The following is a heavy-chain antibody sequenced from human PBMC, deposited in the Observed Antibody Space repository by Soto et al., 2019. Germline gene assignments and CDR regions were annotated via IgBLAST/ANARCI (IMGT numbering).Heavy chain of an antibody. V-gene: IGHV4-30-4*01. Sequence: QVQLQGSGPGLVKPSQTLSLTCTVSGGSISSGDYYWSWIRQPPGKGLEWIGYIYYSGSTYYNPSLKSRFTISVDTSKDQFSLKLGFVTSADTAVDYCTRERGVGDDTRDYWGQGTLVTVSS. D-gene: IGHD2-2*01. CDR3: TRERGVGDDTRDY. CDR2: IYYSGST. J-gene: IGHJ4*02. CDR1: GGSISSGDYY.